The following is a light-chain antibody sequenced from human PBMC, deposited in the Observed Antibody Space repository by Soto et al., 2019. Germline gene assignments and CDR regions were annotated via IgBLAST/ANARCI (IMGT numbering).Light chain of an antibody. J-gene: IGKJ2*01. V-gene: IGKV1-33*01. CDR3: QQYDNLPPYT. Sequence: DIQMTQSPSSLSASVGDRVTITCQASQDISNYLNWYQQKPGKAPKLLIYDASNLETGVPSRFSGSGFGTDFTFTNSSLQPEDFATNYCQQYDNLPPYTFGQGTKLEIK. CDR1: QDISNY. CDR2: DAS.